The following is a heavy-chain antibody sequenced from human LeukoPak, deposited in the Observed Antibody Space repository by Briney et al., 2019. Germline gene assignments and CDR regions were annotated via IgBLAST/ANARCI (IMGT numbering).Heavy chain of an antibody. D-gene: IGHD5-18*01. CDR2: IYTSGST. Sequence: PSETLSLTCTVSGGSINSGAYYWSWIRQPAGKGLEWIGRIYTSGSTNYNPSLKSRVTISVDTSKNQFSLKLSSVTAADTAVYYCARGRTPIYSYVTYYFDYWGQGTLVTVSS. CDR1: GGSINSGAYY. V-gene: IGHV4-61*02. J-gene: IGHJ4*02. CDR3: ARGRTPIYSYVTYYFDY.